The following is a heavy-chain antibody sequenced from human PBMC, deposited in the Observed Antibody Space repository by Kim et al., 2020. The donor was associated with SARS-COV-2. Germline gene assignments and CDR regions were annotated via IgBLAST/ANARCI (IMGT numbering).Heavy chain of an antibody. Sequence: PGKGLEWIGRIFYSGKTSYNPSLRSRVTISVDTSKTQFSLQLSSVTAADTAVYYCAAFTQQLVRLSFDDWGQGSLVIVSS. J-gene: IGHJ4*02. D-gene: IGHD1-1*01. CDR3: AAFTQQLVRLSFDD. CDR2: IFYSGKT. V-gene: IGHV4-39*01.